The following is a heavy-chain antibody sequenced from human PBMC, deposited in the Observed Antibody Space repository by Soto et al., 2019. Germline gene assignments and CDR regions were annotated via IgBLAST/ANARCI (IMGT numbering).Heavy chain of an antibody. D-gene: IGHD3-3*01. Sequence: GESLKISCAASGFTFSSYAMSWVRQAPGKGLEWVSDISGSGGSTFYADSVKGRFTISRDNSKNTLYLQMNSLRAEDTAVYYCAKSLNYDFWRGFDYWGQGTLVTVSS. CDR1: GFTFSSYA. CDR2: ISGSGGST. J-gene: IGHJ4*02. CDR3: AKSLNYDFWRGFDY. V-gene: IGHV3-23*01.